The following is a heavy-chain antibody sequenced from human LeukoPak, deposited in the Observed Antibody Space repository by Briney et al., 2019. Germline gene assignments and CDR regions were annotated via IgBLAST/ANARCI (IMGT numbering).Heavy chain of an antibody. CDR2: ISSSSSYI. CDR3: ALTQMTTVTTKGMDV. Sequence: GGSLRLSCAASGFTFSSYSMNWVRQAPGEGLEWVSSISSSSSYIYYADSVKGRFTISRDNAKNSLYLQMNSLRAEDTAVYYCALTQMTTVTTKGMDVWGQGTTVTVSS. J-gene: IGHJ6*02. D-gene: IGHD4-11*01. V-gene: IGHV3-21*01. CDR1: GFTFSSYS.